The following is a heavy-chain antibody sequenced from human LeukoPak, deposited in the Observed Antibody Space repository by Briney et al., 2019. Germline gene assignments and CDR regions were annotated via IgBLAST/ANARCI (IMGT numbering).Heavy chain of an antibody. CDR2: IIPIFGIA. V-gene: IGHV1-69*04. Sequence: SVKVSCKASGGTFSSYAISWVRQAPGQGLEWMGRIIPIFGIANYAQKFQGRVTITADRSTSTAYMELSSLRSEDTAVYYCARTHGYYTGAFDIWGQGTMVTVSS. J-gene: IGHJ3*02. CDR1: GGTFSSYA. D-gene: IGHD2-8*01. CDR3: ARTHGYYTGAFDI.